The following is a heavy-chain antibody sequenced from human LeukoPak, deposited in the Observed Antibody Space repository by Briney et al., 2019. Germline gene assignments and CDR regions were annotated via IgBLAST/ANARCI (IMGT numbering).Heavy chain of an antibody. Sequence: PGRSLRLSCAASGFTFSSYAMHWVRQAPGKGLEWVANIKQDGSETYYVDSVKGRFTISRDNAKNSLFLQMNSLRAEDTAVYYCARESYCSGDCYRGGDYWGQGTLVTVSS. CDR1: GFTFSSYA. V-gene: IGHV3-7*01. CDR2: IKQDGSET. CDR3: ARESYCSGDCYRGGDY. J-gene: IGHJ4*02. D-gene: IGHD2-21*02.